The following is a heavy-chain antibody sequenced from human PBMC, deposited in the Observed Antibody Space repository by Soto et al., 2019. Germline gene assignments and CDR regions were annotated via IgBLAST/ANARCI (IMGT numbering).Heavy chain of an antibody. CDR2: IYPPVSP. CDR1: GVAISRGYY. CDR3: AREKVGTTFFDN. J-gene: IGHJ4*02. V-gene: IGHV4-38-2*02. D-gene: IGHD1-1*01. Sequence: SETLSLTCSVSGVAISRGYYWSWVRQPPGKGLEWIGSIYPPVSPYHNPSLATRLRLSIDTSKNQFTLNLTSVTAADTALYFCAREKVGTTFFDNWGQGIQVTVSS.